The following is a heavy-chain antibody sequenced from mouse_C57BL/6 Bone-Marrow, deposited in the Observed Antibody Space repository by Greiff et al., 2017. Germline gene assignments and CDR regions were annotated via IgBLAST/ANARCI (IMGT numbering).Heavy chain of an antibody. CDR2: IHPNSGST. V-gene: IGHV1-64*01. J-gene: IGHJ2*01. Sequence: VQLQQPGAELVKPGASVKLSCKASGYTFTSYWMPWVKQRPGPGLEWIGMIHPNSGSTNYNEKFKSKATLTVDKSSSTAYMQLSSLTSEDSAVYDCAREGYYYSSSLDYWGQGTTLTGSS. CDR3: AREGYYYSSSLDY. CDR1: GYTFTSYW. D-gene: IGHD1-1*01.